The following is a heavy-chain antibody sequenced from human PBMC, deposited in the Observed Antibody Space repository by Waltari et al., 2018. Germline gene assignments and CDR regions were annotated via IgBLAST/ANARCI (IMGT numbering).Heavy chain of an antibody. V-gene: IGHV3-74*01. J-gene: IGHJ6*02. CDR2: INSDGSSI. D-gene: IGHD2-2*01. CDR1: GFPFRTYW. CDR3: ARWRFCRSTTCLYGMDV. Sequence: EVQLVESGGVLAQPGGSLRLSCAASGFPFRTYWMHWVRQAPGKGLVWVSRINSDGSSISYADSVKGRFTISRDNAKNTLYLQMNSLRAEDTAVYYCARWRFCRSTTCLYGMDVWGQGTTVTVSS.